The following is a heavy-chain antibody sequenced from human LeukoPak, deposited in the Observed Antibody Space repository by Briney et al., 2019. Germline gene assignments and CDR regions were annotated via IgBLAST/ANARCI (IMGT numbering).Heavy chain of an antibody. CDR1: GYTFTGYY. CDR2: INPNSGGT. V-gene: IGHV1-2*02. J-gene: IGHJ3*02. Sequence: ASVKVSCKASGYTFTGYYMHWVRQAPGQGLEWMGWINPNSGGTNYAQKFQGRVTMTRDTSISTAYMELSRLRSEDTAVYYCASPTTAPYYYDSSGYSDAFDIWGQGTMVTVSS. D-gene: IGHD3-22*01. CDR3: ASPTTAPYYYDSSGYSDAFDI.